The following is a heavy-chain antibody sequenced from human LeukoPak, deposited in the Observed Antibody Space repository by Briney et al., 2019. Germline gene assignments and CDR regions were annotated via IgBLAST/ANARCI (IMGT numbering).Heavy chain of an antibody. J-gene: IGHJ4*02. D-gene: IGHD1-26*01. CDR1: GFTFSTYE. V-gene: IGHV3-48*03. CDR3: VRGGLYHYSGTSGDY. CDR2: ISSSGNTI. Sequence: GGSLRLSCAASGFTFSTYEMNWVRQAPGKGLEWVSYISSSGNTIYYADSVKGRFTISRDNAKNSLYLQMNSLRAEDTAVYYCVRGGLYHYSGTSGDYWGQGTLVTVSS.